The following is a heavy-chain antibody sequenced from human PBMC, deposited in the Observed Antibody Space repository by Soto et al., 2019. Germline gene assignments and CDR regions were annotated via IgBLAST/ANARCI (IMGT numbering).Heavy chain of an antibody. CDR3: ASGYNNGPNGN. D-gene: IGHD6-19*01. Sequence: QVQLVQSGTELKKPGASVKVSCKASGYPFTTYDINWVRQAPGQGLEWMGRISANNGDTDYAQKLQDRVTMTIDTSTSIAYMESRSLRSDDTAISYCASGYNNGPNGNWGPGTLVSVSS. CDR2: ISANNGDT. CDR1: GYPFTTYD. V-gene: IGHV1-18*04. J-gene: IGHJ4*02.